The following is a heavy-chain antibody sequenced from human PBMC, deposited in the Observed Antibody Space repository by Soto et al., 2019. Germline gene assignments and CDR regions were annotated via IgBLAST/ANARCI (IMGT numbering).Heavy chain of an antibody. CDR3: ARENPGAGYAFDI. V-gene: IGHV3-30-3*01. CDR1: GFTFSTYT. J-gene: IGHJ3*02. Sequence: QVHLVESGGGVVQPGRSLRLSCAASGFTFSTYTMHWVRQAPGKGLEWVAVISNDGTNKYYADSVKGRFTISRDNSKNTLYLQMNSLRAEDTAVYYCARENPGAGYAFDIWGQMTTVTVSS. D-gene: IGHD6-19*01. CDR2: ISNDGTNK.